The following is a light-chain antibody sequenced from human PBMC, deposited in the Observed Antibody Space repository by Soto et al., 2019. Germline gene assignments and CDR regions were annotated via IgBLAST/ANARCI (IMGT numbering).Light chain of an antibody. J-gene: IGKJ4*01. CDR1: QSVSSY. CDR2: DAS. CDR3: QQRSNSPPLT. V-gene: IGKV3-11*01. Sequence: EIVLTQSPATLSLSPGERATLSCRASQSVSSYLAWYQQKPGQAPRLLIYDASNRATGIPARLSGSGSETDFTLTISSLEPEDFAVYYCQQRSNSPPLTFGGGTKVEIK.